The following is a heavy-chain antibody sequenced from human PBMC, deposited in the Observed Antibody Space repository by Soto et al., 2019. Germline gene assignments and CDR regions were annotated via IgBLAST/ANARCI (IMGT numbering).Heavy chain of an antibody. D-gene: IGHD5-18*01. CDR3: ARLWIQLCQPTLESGDY. J-gene: IGHJ4*02. CDR1: GYTFTAYS. V-gene: IGHV1-2*06. CDR2: INPNSGAT. Sequence: QVHLVQSGAEVKKPGASVKLSCRASGYTFTAYSLDWVRQAPGQGLEWMGRINPNSGATNYAPKFQGRVSMTRDTSLGPAYLELLSLSSDDTAVYYCARLWIQLCQPTLESGDYWGQGTLVTVSS.